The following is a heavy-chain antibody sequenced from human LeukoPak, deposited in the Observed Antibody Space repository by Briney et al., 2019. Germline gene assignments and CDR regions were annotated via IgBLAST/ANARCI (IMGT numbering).Heavy chain of an antibody. V-gene: IGHV3-66*01. D-gene: IGHD3-10*01. CDR1: GFTVSNNY. J-gene: IGHJ3*02. CDR2: INTVGTT. Sequence: GGSLRLSCAASGFTVSNNYMGWVRQAPAKGLEWVSVINTVGTTYYADSVRDRFTISRDNSKNTLYLQMNSLRAEDTAVYYCAREGDGTGAFDIWGQGTMVTVSS. CDR3: AREGDGTGAFDI.